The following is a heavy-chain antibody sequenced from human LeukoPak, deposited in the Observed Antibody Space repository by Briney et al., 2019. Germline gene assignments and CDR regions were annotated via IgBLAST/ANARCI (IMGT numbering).Heavy chain of an antibody. CDR2: ISWNSGSI. D-gene: IGHD4-17*01. CDR3: AKDLNDYGDYVFDY. Sequence: PGGSLRLSCAASGFTFSSYAMHWVRQAPGKGLEWVSGISWNSGSIGYADSVKGRFTISRDNAKNSLYLQMNSLRAEDTALYYCAKDLNDYGDYVFDYWGQGTLVTVSS. CDR1: GFTFSSYA. J-gene: IGHJ4*02. V-gene: IGHV3-9*01.